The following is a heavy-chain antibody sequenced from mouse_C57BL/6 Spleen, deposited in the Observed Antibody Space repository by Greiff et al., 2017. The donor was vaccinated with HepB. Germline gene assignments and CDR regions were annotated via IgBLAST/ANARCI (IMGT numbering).Heavy chain of an antibody. J-gene: IGHJ2*01. V-gene: IGHV1-69*01. CDR3: ARFFPSLRRGFDY. CDR1: GYTFTSYW. Sequence: QVQLKQPGAELVMPGASVKLSCKASGYTFTSYWMHWVKQRPGQGLEWIGEIDPSDSYTNYNQKFKGKSTLTVDKSSSTAYMQLSSLTSEDSAVYYCARFFPSLRRGFDYWGQGTTLTVSS. D-gene: IGHD1-1*01. CDR2: IDPSDSYT.